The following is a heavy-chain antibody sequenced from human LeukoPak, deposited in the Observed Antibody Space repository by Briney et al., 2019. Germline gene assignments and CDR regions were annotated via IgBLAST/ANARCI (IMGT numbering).Heavy chain of an antibody. CDR3: ARREGDTSMVRSLDY. D-gene: IGHD5-18*01. J-gene: IGHJ4*02. CDR2: INHSGST. V-gene: IGHV4-34*01. Sequence: SETLSLACAVYGGSFSGYYWSWIRQPPGKGLEWIGEINHSGSTNYNPSLKSRVTISVDTSKNQFSLNLSSETAADTAVYYCARREGDTSMVRSLDYWAREPWSPSPQ. CDR1: GGSFSGYY.